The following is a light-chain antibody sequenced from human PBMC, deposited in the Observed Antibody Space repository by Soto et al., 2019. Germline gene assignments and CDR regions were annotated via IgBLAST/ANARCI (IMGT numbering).Light chain of an antibody. CDR1: QSVSTY. J-gene: IGKJ1*01. CDR2: DAS. Sequence: EIVLTQSPATLSLSPGERVTLFCRASQSVSTYLAWYQQKPGQAPRLLIYDASNRATGIPARFSGSGSGTDFTLTISSLEPEDFAVYYCQQRSNWPPWTFGQGTKVEIK. CDR3: QQRSNWPPWT. V-gene: IGKV3-11*01.